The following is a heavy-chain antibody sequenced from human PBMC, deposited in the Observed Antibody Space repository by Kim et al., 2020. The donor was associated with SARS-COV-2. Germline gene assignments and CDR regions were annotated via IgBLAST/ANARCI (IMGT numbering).Heavy chain of an antibody. CDR1: GFTFSSYA. J-gene: IGHJ6*02. Sequence: GGSLRLSCAASGFTFSSYAMNWVRHAPGKGLEWVSTISGSGDNTYYADSVKGRFTISRDISKATLYLQMNSLRVEDTAVYYCAKSGGDSSGWFTYFYYGVDVGPRDHGHRLL. V-gene: IGHV3-23*01. D-gene: IGHD6-19*01. CDR2: ISGSGDNT. CDR3: AKSGGDSSGWFTYFYYGVDV.